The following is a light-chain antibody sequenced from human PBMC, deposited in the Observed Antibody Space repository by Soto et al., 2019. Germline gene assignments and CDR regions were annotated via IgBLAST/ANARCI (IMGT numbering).Light chain of an antibody. Sequence: AIQLTQSPSSLSTSVGDRVTITCRASQGISSALAWFQQKPGKAPQLLIYSASTLESGVPSRFSGSGSGTEFSLPISSLQPEDFATYFCQQFNGYPHTFGQGTRLEIK. CDR1: QGISSA. J-gene: IGKJ5*01. V-gene: IGKV1-13*02. CDR3: QQFNGYPHT. CDR2: SAS.